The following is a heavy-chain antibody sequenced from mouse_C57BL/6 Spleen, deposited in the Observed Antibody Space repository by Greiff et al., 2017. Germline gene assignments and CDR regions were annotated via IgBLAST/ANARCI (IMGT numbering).Heavy chain of an antibody. Sequence: VQLQQSGPELVKPGASVKISCKASGYSFTSYYIHWVKQRPGQGLEWIGWIYPGSGNTKYNEKFKGKATLTADTSSSTAYMQLSSLTSEDSAVYYCAREEGAGSGFADWGQGTLVTVSA. V-gene: IGHV1-66*01. CDR2: IYPGSGNT. CDR3: AREEGAGSGFAD. CDR1: GYSFTSYY. D-gene: IGHD1-1*02. J-gene: IGHJ3*01.